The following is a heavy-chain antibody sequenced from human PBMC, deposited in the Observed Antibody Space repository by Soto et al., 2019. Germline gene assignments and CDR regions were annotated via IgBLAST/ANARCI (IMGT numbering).Heavy chain of an antibody. CDR1: GGSFSGYY. CDR3: AKCLSGSRLQFMEWLLLGDAFDF. D-gene: IGHD3-3*01. J-gene: IGHJ3*01. CDR2: INHSGST. V-gene: IGHV4-34*01. Sequence: PSETLSLTCAVYGGSFSGYYWSWIRQPPGKGLEWIGEINHSGSTNYNPSLKSRVTISVDTSKNQFSLKLSSVTAADTAVYYCAKCLSGSRLQFMEWLLLGDAFDFWGQGTMVTVSS.